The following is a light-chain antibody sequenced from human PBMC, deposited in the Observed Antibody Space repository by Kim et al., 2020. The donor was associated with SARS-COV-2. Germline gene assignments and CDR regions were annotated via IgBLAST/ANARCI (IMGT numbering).Light chain of an antibody. CDR3: CSYAGSYTWV. CDR1: RSDVGGYNY. J-gene: IGLJ3*02. CDR2: DVS. V-gene: IGLV2-11*01. Sequence: GQSVTLSFTGTRSDVGGYNYFSWYQQHPGKAPKLMIYDVSKRPSGVPDRFSGSKSGNTASLTISGLQAEDEADYYCCSYAGSYTWVFGGGTQLTVL.